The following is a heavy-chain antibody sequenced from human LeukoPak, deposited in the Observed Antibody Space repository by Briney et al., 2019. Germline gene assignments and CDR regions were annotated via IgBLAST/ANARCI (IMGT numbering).Heavy chain of an antibody. CDR1: GYTFSDYY. J-gene: IGHJ4*02. D-gene: IGHD5-18*01. CDR3: ARYDGSYGYNY. V-gene: IGHV1-2*02. Sequence: ASVKVSCETSGYTFSDYYMHWVRQAPGQGLEWMGWINPNSGGTNYAQKFQGRVTMTRDTSISTAYMELSRLRSDDTAVYYCARYDGSYGYNYWGQGTLVTVSS. CDR2: INPNSGGT.